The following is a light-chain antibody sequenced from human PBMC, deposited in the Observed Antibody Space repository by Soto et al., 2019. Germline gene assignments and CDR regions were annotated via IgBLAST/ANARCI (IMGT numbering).Light chain of an antibody. J-gene: IGKJ3*01. CDR3: QQYSTSLLT. CDR2: HAS. V-gene: IGKV3-20*01. CDR1: QSVSSNY. Sequence: EIGLTQSPGTLSLSPGERATLSCMASQSVSSNYLAWYQQKPGQAPRLLIYHASNRATGIPDRFSGSGCGTYFTLTISRLEAEDFAVYYFQQYSTSLLTFCPGTKVDIK.